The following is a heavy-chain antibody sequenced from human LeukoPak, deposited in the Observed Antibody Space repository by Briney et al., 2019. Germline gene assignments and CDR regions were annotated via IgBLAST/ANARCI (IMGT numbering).Heavy chain of an antibody. J-gene: IGHJ4*02. Sequence: GGSLRLSCAAPGFTVSSNYMSWVRQAPGKGLEWVSVIYSGGSTYYADSVKGRFTISRDNSKNTLYLQMNSLRAEDTAVYYCARHKPLDYYDSSGYYAFDYWGQGTLVTVSS. CDR2: IYSGGST. CDR3: ARHKPLDYYDSSGYYAFDY. CDR1: GFTVSSNY. D-gene: IGHD3-22*01. V-gene: IGHV3-53*01.